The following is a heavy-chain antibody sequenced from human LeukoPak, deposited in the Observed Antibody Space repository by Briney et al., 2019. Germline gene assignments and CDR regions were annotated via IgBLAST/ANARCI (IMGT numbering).Heavy chain of an antibody. Sequence: GGSLRLSCAASGFTFSSYWMHWVRQAPGKGLVWVSRINSDGSSTSYADSVKGRFTISGDNAKNTLYLQMNSLRAEDTAVYYCAREQQLVPDTFDPWGQGTLVTVSS. J-gene: IGHJ5*02. V-gene: IGHV3-74*01. CDR1: GFTFSSYW. D-gene: IGHD6-13*01. CDR3: AREQQLVPDTFDP. CDR2: INSDGSST.